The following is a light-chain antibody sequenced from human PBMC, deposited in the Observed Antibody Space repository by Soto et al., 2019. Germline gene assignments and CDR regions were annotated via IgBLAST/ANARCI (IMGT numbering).Light chain of an antibody. Sequence: EVVLTQSPGTLSLSPGQRATISCRASQSVSSNYLAWYQQKVGQAPRLLIYAASNRARGIPDRFGGSGSGTDVTLTVNRLEPEDFAVDYCQQYGTAPWTFGQGTKVEI. J-gene: IGKJ1*01. CDR2: AAS. V-gene: IGKV3-20*01. CDR1: QSVSSNY. CDR3: QQYGTAPWT.